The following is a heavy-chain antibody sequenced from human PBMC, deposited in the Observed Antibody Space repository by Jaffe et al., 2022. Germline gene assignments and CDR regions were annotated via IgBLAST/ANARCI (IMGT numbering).Heavy chain of an antibody. CDR1: GGSFSGYY. D-gene: IGHD5-18*01. Sequence: QVQLQQWGAGLLKPSETLSLTCAVYGGSFSGYYWSWIRQPPGKGLEWIGEINHSGSTNYNPSLKSRVTISVDTSKNQFSLKLSSVTAADTAVYYCARVGIQLWARYYYYYMDVWGKGTTVTVSS. CDR3: ARVGIQLWARYYYYYMDV. J-gene: IGHJ6*03. CDR2: INHSGST. V-gene: IGHV4-34*01.